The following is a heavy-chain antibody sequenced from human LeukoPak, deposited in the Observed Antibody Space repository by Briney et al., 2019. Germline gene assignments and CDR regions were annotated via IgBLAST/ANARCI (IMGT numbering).Heavy chain of an antibody. V-gene: IGHV4-59*01. D-gene: IGHD1-1*01. CDR1: GGSISSYY. CDR3: ARVSATTGVDY. CDR2: IYYNGIT. J-gene: IGHJ4*02. Sequence: PETLSLTCTVSGGSISSYYWSWIRQPPGKGLEWIGYIYYNGITNYSPSLRSRVSMSVDTSKNQFSLKLTSVSAADTAVYYCARVSATTGVDYWGRGTLVTVSS.